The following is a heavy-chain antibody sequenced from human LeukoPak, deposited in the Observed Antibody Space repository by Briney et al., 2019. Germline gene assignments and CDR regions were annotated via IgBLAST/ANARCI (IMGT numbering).Heavy chain of an antibody. V-gene: IGHV4-39*07. Sequence: SSETLSLTCTVSGGSISSSSYYWGWIRQPPGKGLEWIGSIYYSGSTYYNPSLKSRVTISVDTSKNQFSLKLSSVTAADTAVYYCARGDDSSGYYYYYYMDVWGKGTTVTISS. D-gene: IGHD3-22*01. J-gene: IGHJ6*03. CDR2: IYYSGST. CDR1: GGSISSSSYY. CDR3: ARGDDSSGYYYYYYMDV.